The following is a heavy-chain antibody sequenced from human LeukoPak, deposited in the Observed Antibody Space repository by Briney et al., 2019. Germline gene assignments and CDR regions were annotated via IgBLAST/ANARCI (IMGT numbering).Heavy chain of an antibody. CDR3: ARDFGDSSSWYGYAFDI. D-gene: IGHD6-13*01. CDR2: IYTSGST. V-gene: IGHV4-4*07. J-gene: IGHJ3*02. CDR1: GGSISSYY. Sequence: PSETLSLTCTVSGGSISSYYWSWIRQPAGKGLEWIWRIYTSGSTNYNPSLKSRVTMSVDTSKNQFSLKLSSVTAADTAVYYCARDFGDSSSWYGYAFDIWGQGTMVTVSS.